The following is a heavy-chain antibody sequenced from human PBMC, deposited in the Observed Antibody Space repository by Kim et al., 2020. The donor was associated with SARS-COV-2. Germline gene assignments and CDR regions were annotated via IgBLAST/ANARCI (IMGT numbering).Heavy chain of an antibody. D-gene: IGHD5-12*01. J-gene: IGHJ6*02. CDR1: GGSISSYY. V-gene: IGHV4-59*01. CDR2: IYYSGST. Sequence: SETLSLTCTVSGGSISSYYWSWIRQPPGKGLEWIGYIYYSGSTNYNPSLKSRVTISLDTSKNQFSLKLSSVTAADTAVYYCARVWYGGYNPGPYYYYGMDVWGQGTTVTVSS. CDR3: ARVWYGGYNPGPYYYYGMDV.